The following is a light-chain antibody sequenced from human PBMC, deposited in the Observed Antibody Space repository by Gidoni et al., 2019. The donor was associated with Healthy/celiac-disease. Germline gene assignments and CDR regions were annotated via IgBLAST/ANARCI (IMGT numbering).Light chain of an antibody. J-gene: IGKJ3*01. CDR2: LCS. CDR1: QSLLHSNGYNY. CDR3: MQALQTLT. V-gene: IGKV2-28*01. Sequence: MVMTQSTLSLPVNPGEPVSISCRSSQSLLHSNGYNYCDWYLQKPGQSPQLLIDLCSNRACGDHERFSGSGSGTDFTLKSSRVEAEDVGVYYCMQALQTLTFGPGTKVDIK.